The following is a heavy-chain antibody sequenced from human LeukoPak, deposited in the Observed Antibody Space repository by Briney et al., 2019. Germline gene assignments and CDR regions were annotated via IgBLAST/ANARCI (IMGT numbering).Heavy chain of an antibody. CDR2: ISYDGSNK. V-gene: IGHV3-30-3*02. Sequence: GGSLRLSCAASGFTFSSYAMLWVRQAPGKGLEWVAVISYDGSNKYYADSVKGRFTISRDNSKNTLYLQMNGLRAEDTAVYYCSKKGQNGDYGKPDWGQGTLVTVSS. D-gene: IGHD4-17*01. CDR3: SKKGQNGDYGKPD. J-gene: IGHJ4*02. CDR1: GFTFSSYA.